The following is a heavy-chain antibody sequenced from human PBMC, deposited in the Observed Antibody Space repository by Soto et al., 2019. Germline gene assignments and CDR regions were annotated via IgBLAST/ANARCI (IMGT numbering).Heavy chain of an antibody. D-gene: IGHD3-10*01. J-gene: IGHJ4*02. CDR3: ARLWGWFGDY. Sequence: SETLSLTCTVSGGSISSYYWSWIRQPPGKGLEWIGYIYYSGSTNYNPSLKSRVTISVDTSKNQFSLKLSSVTAADTAVYYCARLWGWFGDYWGQGTLVTVSS. V-gene: IGHV4-59*08. CDR1: GGSISSYY. CDR2: IYYSGST.